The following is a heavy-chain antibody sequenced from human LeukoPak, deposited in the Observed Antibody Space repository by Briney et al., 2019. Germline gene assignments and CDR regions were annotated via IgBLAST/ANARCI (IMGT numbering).Heavy chain of an antibody. CDR3: ASGPVKRNWFDP. CDR2: ISYDGSNK. V-gene: IGHV3-30-3*01. D-gene: IGHD3-16*02. Sequence: PGGSLRLSCAASGFIFSSYAMHWVRQAPGKGLEWVAVISYDGSNKYYADSVKGRFTISRDNSKNTLYLQMNSLRAEDTAVYYCASGPVKRNWFDPWGQGTLVTVSS. CDR1: GFIFSSYA. J-gene: IGHJ5*02.